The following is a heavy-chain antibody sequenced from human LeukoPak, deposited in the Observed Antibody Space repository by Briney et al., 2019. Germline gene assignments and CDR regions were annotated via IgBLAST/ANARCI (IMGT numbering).Heavy chain of an antibody. J-gene: IGHJ4*02. CDR1: GFTFSSYG. CDR3: AKGHYDILTGYFDY. V-gene: IGHV3-9*01. D-gene: IGHD3-9*01. Sequence: GRSLRLSCAASGFTFSSYGMHWVRQAPGKGLEWVSGISWNSGSIGYADSVKGRFTVSRDNAKNSLYLQMNSLRAEDTALYYCAKGHYDILTGYFDYWGQGTLVTVSS. CDR2: ISWNSGSI.